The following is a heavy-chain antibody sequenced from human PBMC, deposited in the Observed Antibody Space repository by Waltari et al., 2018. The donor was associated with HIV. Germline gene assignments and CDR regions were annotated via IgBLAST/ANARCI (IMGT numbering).Heavy chain of an antibody. CDR2: IRYDRSNK. J-gene: IGHJ4*02. CDR1: GFTFSSYG. D-gene: IGHD3-10*01. V-gene: IGHV3-30*02. CDR3: AKATAGLLWFGELGGYFDY. Sequence: QVQLVESGGGVVQPGGSLRLSCAASGFTFSSYGMHWVRQAPGKGLEWVAFIRYDRSNKYYADSVKGRFTISRDNSKNTLYLQMNSLRAEDTAVYYCAKATAGLLWFGELGGYFDYWGQGTLVTVSS.